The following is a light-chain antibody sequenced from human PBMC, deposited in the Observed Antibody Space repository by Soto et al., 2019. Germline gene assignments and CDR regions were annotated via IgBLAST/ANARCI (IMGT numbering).Light chain of an antibody. Sequence: DIQMTQSPSTLSASVGDRVTITCRASQSISDLLAWYQQKPGKAPKLLIYKASNLKSGVPSRFSGSGSGTEYTLTISSLQPDDFATYSCQQYNGYWTFGQGTKVEIK. CDR1: QSISDL. CDR3: QQYNGYWT. CDR2: KAS. V-gene: IGKV1-5*03. J-gene: IGKJ1*01.